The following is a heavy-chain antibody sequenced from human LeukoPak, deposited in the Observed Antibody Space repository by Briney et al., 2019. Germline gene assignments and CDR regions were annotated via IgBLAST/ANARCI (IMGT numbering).Heavy chain of an antibody. V-gene: IGHV3-48*01. CDR1: GFTFSSYE. CDR3: ARDVEGGDGYNYDYYYYMDV. Sequence: PGGSLRLSCAASGFTFSSYEMNWVRQAPGKGLEWVSYISSSSSTIYYADSVKGRFTISRDNAKNSLYLQMNSLRAEDTAVYYCARDVEGGDGYNYDYYYYMDVWGKGTTVTVSS. J-gene: IGHJ6*03. D-gene: IGHD5-24*01. CDR2: ISSSSSTI.